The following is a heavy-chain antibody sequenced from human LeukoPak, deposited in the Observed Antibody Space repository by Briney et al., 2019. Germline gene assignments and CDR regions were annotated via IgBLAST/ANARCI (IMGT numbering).Heavy chain of an antibody. CDR1: GYSISSGYY. D-gene: IGHD6-6*01. CDR2: IYHSGST. V-gene: IGHV4-38-2*01. J-gene: IGHJ4*02. Sequence: PSETLSLTCAVSGYSISSGYYWGWIRQPPGKGLEWIGSIYHSGSTYYNPSLKSRVTISVDTSKNQFSLKLSPVTAADTAVYYCARHRDYSSSDYWGQGTLVTVSS. CDR3: ARHRDYSSSDY.